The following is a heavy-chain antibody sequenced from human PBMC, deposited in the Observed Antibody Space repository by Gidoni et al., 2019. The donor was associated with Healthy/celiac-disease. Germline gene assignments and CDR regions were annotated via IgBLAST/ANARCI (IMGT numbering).Heavy chain of an antibody. CDR3: ARAGELERQGGGYYYYMDV. CDR2: INPNSGGT. D-gene: IGHD1-1*01. V-gene: IGHV1-2*04. CDR1: GYTFTGYY. J-gene: IGHJ6*03. Sequence: QVQLVQSGAEVKKPGASVKVSCKASGYTFTGYYLLWVRQVPGQGLEWLGWINPNSGGTDYAQKFQGWVTMTRDTSISTAYMELSRLRSDDTAVYYCARAGELERQGGGYYYYMDVWGKGTTVTVSS.